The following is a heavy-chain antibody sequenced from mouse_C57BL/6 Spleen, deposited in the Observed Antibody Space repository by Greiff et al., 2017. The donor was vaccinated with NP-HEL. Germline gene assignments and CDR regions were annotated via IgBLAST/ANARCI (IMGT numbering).Heavy chain of an antibody. Sequence: EVHLVESGGGLVKPGGSLKLSCAASGFTFSSYTMSWVRQTPEKRLEWVATISGGGGNTYYPDSVKGRFTISRDNAKNTLYLQMSSLRSEDTALYYCARHSDGYAMDYWGQGTSVTVSS. CDR2: ISGGGGNT. CDR1: GFTFSSYT. V-gene: IGHV5-9*01. J-gene: IGHJ4*01. D-gene: IGHD2-3*01. CDR3: ARHSDGYAMDY.